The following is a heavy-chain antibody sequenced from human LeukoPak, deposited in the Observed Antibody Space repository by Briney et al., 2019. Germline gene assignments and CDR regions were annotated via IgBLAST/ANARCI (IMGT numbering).Heavy chain of an antibody. V-gene: IGHV1-2*02. CDR3: ARGHEVTASFDY. CDR2: IRPRSGGT. D-gene: IGHD2-21*02. J-gene: IGHJ4*02. Sequence: ASVKVSCKASGYTFTDYYMYWVRQTPGQGLEWMGWIRPRSGGTDYGKKFQGRVTMTRDTSTTTAYMELSRLKSDDTAVYFCARGHEVTASFDYWGQGTMVTVSS. CDR1: GYTFTDYY.